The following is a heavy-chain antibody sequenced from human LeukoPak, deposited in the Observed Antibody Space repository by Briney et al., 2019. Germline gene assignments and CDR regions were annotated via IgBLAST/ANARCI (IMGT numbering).Heavy chain of an antibody. CDR1: GFTFSSYS. CDR3: ARDRCASAACYTFDY. J-gene: IGHJ4*02. D-gene: IGHD2-15*01. V-gene: IGHV3-48*01. CDR2: ISSGSSAI. Sequence: GGSLRLSCAASGFTFSSYSMNWVRQAPGKGLEWVSDISSGSSAIHYAVSVKGRFTISRDNAKNSLYLQMNSLRAEDTAVYYCARDRCASAACYTFDYWGQGTLVTVSS.